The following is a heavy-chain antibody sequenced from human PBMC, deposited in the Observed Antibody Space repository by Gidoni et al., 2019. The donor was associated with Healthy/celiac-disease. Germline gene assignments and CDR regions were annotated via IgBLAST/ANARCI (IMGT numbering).Heavy chain of an antibody. J-gene: IGHJ3*02. Sequence: EVQLVQSGAEVKKPGESLKIYCKGSGYSFTSYWIGWVRQMPGKGLEWMGIIYPGDSDTRYSPSFQGQVTISADKSISTAYLQWSSLKASDTAMYYCAREGCSRTSCTDAFDIWGQGTMVTVSS. CDR2: IYPGDSDT. V-gene: IGHV5-51*01. CDR3: AREGCSRTSCTDAFDI. D-gene: IGHD2-2*01. CDR1: GYSFTSYW.